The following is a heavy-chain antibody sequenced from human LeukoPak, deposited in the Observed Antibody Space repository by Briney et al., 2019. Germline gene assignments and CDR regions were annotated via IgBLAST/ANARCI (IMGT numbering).Heavy chain of an antibody. Sequence: GGSLRLSCAASGFTFSIFGMNWVRQAPGKGLEWVAYIDSSSSTIYYADSVKGRFTISRDNAKKSLSLQMSSLRAEDTAVYYCARRRDDILSYSYDYYMDVWGKGTTVTVSS. J-gene: IGHJ6*03. CDR3: ARRRDDILSYSYDYYMDV. CDR1: GFTFSIFG. CDR2: IDSSSSTI. D-gene: IGHD3-16*01. V-gene: IGHV3-48*04.